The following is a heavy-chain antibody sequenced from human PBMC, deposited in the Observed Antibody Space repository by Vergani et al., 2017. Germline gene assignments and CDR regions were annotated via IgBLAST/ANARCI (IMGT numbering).Heavy chain of an antibody. CDR3: ARHRGSGGFLPSSYFYGMDV. CDR1: GGSISAGYYF. J-gene: IGHJ6*02. Sequence: QVQLQASGPGRVKPSQTLSLTCTMSGGSISAGYYFWSWIRQPAGKGLEWIGCIHHSGDTHYNSSLKSRVSISIVSSSKFSLSLTSVTAADTAIYYCARHRGSGGFLPSSYFYGMDVWGHGTTVTVSS. CDR2: IHHSGDT. V-gene: IGHV4-30-4*08. D-gene: IGHD3-10*01.